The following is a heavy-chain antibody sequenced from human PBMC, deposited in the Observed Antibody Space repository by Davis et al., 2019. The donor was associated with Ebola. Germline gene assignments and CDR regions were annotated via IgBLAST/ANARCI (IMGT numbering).Heavy chain of an antibody. D-gene: IGHD1-7*01. CDR2: ISSSSHYT. CDR1: GFTLSDYY. J-gene: IGHJ4*02. V-gene: IGHV3-11*06. CDR3: SRDEHEWRDKWNYE. Sequence: PGGSLRLSCAASGFTLSDYYMSWIRQAPGKGLEWISYISSSSHYTKYADSVKGRFTISRDNARNSLYLQMKSLRVDDTAVYYCSRDEHEWRDKWNYEWGQGTLVTVSS.